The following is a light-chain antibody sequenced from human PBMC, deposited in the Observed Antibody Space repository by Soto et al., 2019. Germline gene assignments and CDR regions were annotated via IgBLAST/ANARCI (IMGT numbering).Light chain of an antibody. CDR1: QDISTF. CDR2: VAS. J-gene: IGKJ5*01. CDR3: QQFNNWPHT. V-gene: IGKV3-15*01. Sequence: TQSPSSLSASVVYRVTITCQASQDISTFLNWYQQKPGQAPRLLIYVASYRATGIPARFSGSGSGTEYTLTISNLQAEDFAVYYCQQFNNWPHTFGQGTRLEIK.